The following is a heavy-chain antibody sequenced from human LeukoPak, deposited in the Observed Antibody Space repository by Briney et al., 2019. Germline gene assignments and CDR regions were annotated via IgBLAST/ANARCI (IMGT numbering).Heavy chain of an antibody. D-gene: IGHD3-22*01. V-gene: IGHV4-59*01. J-gene: IGHJ4*02. CDR2: IYYSGST. CDR1: GGSISSYY. CDR3: ARDGDYYDSSGYYDY. Sequence: PSETLSLTCTVSGGSISSYYWSWIRQPPGKGLEWIGYIYYSGSTNYNPSLKSRVTISVDTSKNQFSLKLSSVTAADTAVCYCARDGDYYDSSGYYDYWGQGTLVTVSS.